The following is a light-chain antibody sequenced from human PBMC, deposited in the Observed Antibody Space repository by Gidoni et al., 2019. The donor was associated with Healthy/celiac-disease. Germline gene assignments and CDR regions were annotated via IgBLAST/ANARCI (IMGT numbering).Light chain of an antibody. CDR2: GKN. CDR1: SLRSYY. Sequence: SSELTQDTAVSVALGQAVRIKCHGDSLRSYYARWDQQKPGPAPVLVIYGKNNRPSGIPHRFSGSSSGNTASLTITGAQAEDEADDYCNSRDSSGNHLVFGGGTKLTVL. CDR3: NSRDSSGNHLV. J-gene: IGLJ2*01. V-gene: IGLV3-19*01.